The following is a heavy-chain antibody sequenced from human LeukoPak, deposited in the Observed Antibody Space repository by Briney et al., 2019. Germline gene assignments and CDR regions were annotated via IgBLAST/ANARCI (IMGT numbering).Heavy chain of an antibody. J-gene: IGHJ4*02. CDR2: FYTSGRT. CDR1: GGSISSGSYY. Sequence: SETLSLTCTVFGGSISSGSYYWSWIRQPAGKGLEWIGRFYTSGRTNYNLSLKSRVTISVDTSKNQFSLKLSSVTAADTAVYYCARGGDAPYNLSEYYFDYWGQGTLVTVSS. D-gene: IGHD3-9*01. CDR3: ARGGDAPYNLSEYYFDY. V-gene: IGHV4-61*02.